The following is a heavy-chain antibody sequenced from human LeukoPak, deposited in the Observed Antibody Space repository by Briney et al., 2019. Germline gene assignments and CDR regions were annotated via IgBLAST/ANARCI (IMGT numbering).Heavy chain of an antibody. J-gene: IGHJ5*02. V-gene: IGHV4-59*01. Sequence: SETLSLTCTVSGGSISSYYWSWIRQPPGKGLEWIGYIYYSGSTNYNPSLKSRVTISVGTSKNQFSLKLSSVTAADTAVYYCARDRGGGWFDPGGQGTLVTVSS. D-gene: IGHD3-16*01. CDR1: GGSISSYY. CDR3: ARDRGGGWFDP. CDR2: IYYSGST.